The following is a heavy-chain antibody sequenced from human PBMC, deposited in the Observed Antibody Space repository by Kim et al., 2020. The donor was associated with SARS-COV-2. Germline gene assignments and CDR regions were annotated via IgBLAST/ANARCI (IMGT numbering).Heavy chain of an antibody. CDR1: GDSVSNTDAA. Sequence: QTLSLTCAISGDSVSNTDAAWNWVRQSPSRGLEWLGKTFYRTKWYNEYTGSMKSRITITSDTSKNEFSLPLNSVTPDDTAVYYCTRGRSPVAGVFDYWG. CDR2: TFYRTKWYN. V-gene: IGHV6-1*01. D-gene: IGHD6-19*01. CDR3: TRGRSPVAGVFDY. J-gene: IGHJ4*01.